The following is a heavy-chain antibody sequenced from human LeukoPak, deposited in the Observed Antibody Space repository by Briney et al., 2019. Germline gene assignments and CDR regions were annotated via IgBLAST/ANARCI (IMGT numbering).Heavy chain of an antibody. V-gene: IGHV3-23*01. Sequence: GGSLRLSCAASGFTFSSYAMSWVRQAPVKGLEWVSGISGSGDNTYYADSVKGRFTISRDNSKNTLYLQMNSLRAEDTAVYYCAREVGSGNSDRYFDYWGQGTLVTVSS. J-gene: IGHJ4*02. D-gene: IGHD3-10*01. CDR3: AREVGSGNSDRYFDY. CDR2: ISGSGDNT. CDR1: GFTFSSYA.